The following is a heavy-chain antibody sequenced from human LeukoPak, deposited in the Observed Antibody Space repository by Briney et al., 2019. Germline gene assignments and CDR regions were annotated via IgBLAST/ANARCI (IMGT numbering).Heavy chain of an antibody. CDR1: GFTFSSYS. D-gene: IGHD3-10*01. CDR2: IKQDGSEK. V-gene: IGHV3-7*01. CDR3: ARALGLDMHWYYGSGSPNLDY. Sequence: PGGSLRLSCAASGFTFSSYSMNWVRQAPGKGLEWVANIKQDGSEKYYVDSVKGRFTISRDNAKNSLYLQMNSLRAEDTAVYYCARALGLDMHWYYGSGSPNLDYWGQGTLVTVSS. J-gene: IGHJ4*02.